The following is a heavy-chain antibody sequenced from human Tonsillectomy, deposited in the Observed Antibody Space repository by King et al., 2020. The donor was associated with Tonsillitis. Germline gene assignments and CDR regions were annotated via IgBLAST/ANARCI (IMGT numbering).Heavy chain of an antibody. CDR2: IEYEGSIY. D-gene: IGHD7-27*01. Sequence: VQLVESGGGVVQPGGSLRLSCVGSGFTLSRCGMQWVRQAPGKGLEWVAGIEYEGSIYYYADSVKGRFTVSRDDSENTLYLHMNSLRAEDTAVYYCARDPSHWALSFDNWGQGTLVTVSS. CDR3: ARDPSHWALSFDN. V-gene: IGHV3-30*03. J-gene: IGHJ4*02. CDR1: GFTLSRCG.